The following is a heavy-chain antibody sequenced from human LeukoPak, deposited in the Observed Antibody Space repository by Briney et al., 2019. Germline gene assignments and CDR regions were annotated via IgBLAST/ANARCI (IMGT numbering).Heavy chain of an antibody. CDR3: ARASRSGYDY. D-gene: IGHD3-22*01. Sequence: GGSLRLSCTASGFTFSSFGMNWVRQAPGKGLEWVSYIGRGSSAIYYADSVKGRFTISRDNAKNSLFLQMNSLRDEDAAVYYCARASRSGYDYWGQGTLVTVSS. CDR1: GFTFSSFG. CDR2: IGRGSSAI. J-gene: IGHJ4*02. V-gene: IGHV3-48*02.